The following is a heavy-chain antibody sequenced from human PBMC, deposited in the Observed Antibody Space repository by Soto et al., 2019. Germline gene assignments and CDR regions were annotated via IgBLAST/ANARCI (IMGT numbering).Heavy chain of an antibody. Sequence: PGGSLRLSCAASGFTFSSYSMNWVRQAPGKGLEWVSSISSSSSYIYYADSVKGRFTISRDNAKNSLYLQMNSLRAEDTAVYYCARDPYCSSTSCYVTVFDYWGQGTLVTVSS. CDR1: GFTFSSYS. D-gene: IGHD2-2*01. CDR2: ISSSSSYI. J-gene: IGHJ4*02. CDR3: ARDPYCSSTSCYVTVFDY. V-gene: IGHV3-21*01.